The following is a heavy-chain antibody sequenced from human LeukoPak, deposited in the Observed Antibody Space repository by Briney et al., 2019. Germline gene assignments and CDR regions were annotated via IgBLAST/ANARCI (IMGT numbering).Heavy chain of an antibody. Sequence: PSETLSLTCAVYGGSFSGYYWSWIRQPPGKELDWIGAINHSGSTNYNPSLKSRVTISVDTSKNQFSLKLSSVTAADTAVYYCARGERPITMIVVVINNPPYFDYWGQGTLVTVSS. V-gene: IGHV4-34*01. CDR1: GGSFSGYY. J-gene: IGHJ4*02. CDR2: INHSGST. D-gene: IGHD3-22*01. CDR3: ARGERPITMIVVVINNPPYFDY.